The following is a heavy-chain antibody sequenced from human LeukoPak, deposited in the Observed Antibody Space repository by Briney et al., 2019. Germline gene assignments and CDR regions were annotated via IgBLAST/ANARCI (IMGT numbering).Heavy chain of an antibody. D-gene: IGHD2-2*02. CDR1: GYTFTGYY. CDR2: INPNSGGT. J-gene: IGHJ5*02. CDR3: ARDEGYCSSTSCYRAWFDP. Sequence: ASVKVSCKASGYTFTGYYMHWVRQAPGQGLEWMGWINPNSGGTNYAQKFQGRVTMTRDTSISTAYMELSGLRSDDTAVYYCARDEGYCSSTSCYRAWFDPWGQGTLVTVSS. V-gene: IGHV1-2*02.